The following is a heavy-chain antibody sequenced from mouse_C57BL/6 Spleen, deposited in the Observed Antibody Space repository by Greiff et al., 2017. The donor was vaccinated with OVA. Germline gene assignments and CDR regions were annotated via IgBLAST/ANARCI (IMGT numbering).Heavy chain of an antibody. CDR3: AREGAYYSNYDAMDY. Sequence: ESGPGLVKPSQSLSLTCSVTGYSITSGYYWNWIRQFPGNKLEWMGYISYDGSNNYNPSLKNRISITRDTSKNQFFLKLNSVTTEDTATYYCAREGAYYSNYDAMDYWGQGTSVTVSS. V-gene: IGHV3-6*01. J-gene: IGHJ4*01. CDR1: GYSITSGYY. CDR2: ISYDGSN. D-gene: IGHD2-5*01.